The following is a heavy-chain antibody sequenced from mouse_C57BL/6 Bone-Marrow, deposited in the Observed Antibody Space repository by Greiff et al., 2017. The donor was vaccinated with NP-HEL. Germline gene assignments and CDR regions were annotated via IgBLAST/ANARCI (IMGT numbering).Heavy chain of an antibody. D-gene: IGHD1-1*01. CDR2: IYPGSGGT. Sequence: VQLQQPGAELVKPGASVKMSCKASGYTFNSYWITWVKQRPGQGLEWIGDIYPGSGGTNYTEKFKSKATLTVDTSSSTAYMQLSRLTSEDSAVYYGASGYYGSSYARDYWGQGTSVTVSS. CDR3: ASGYYGSSYARDY. J-gene: IGHJ4*01. V-gene: IGHV1-55*01. CDR1: GYTFNSYW.